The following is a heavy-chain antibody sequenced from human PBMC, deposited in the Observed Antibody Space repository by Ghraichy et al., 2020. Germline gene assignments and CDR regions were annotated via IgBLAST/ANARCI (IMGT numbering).Heavy chain of an antibody. V-gene: IGHV3-23*01. D-gene: IGHD2-15*01. CDR3: AKDVGRGGGSCFHH. CDR2: ISGSGGNT. Sequence: LSLTCAASGFTFSSYAMSWVRQAPGKGLEWVSAISGSGGNTYYADSVKGRFTFSRDNSKNTLYLQMNSLRADDTAVYYCAKDVGRGGGSCFHHWGQGTLVTVSS. CDR1: GFTFSSYA. J-gene: IGHJ1*01.